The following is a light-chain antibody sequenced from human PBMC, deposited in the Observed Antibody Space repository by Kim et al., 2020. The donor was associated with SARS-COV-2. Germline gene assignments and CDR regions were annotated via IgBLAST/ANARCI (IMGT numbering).Light chain of an antibody. Sequence: SVGDKVTIACRASRTISTWLACYRQKPGKAPKVLIYRGSNLESGVPSRFSGSVSGTEFTLTISSLQPDDFATYYCQQYSSYLPRTFGQGTKVDIK. CDR1: RTISTW. J-gene: IGKJ1*01. CDR2: RGS. V-gene: IGKV1-5*03. CDR3: QQYSSYLPRT.